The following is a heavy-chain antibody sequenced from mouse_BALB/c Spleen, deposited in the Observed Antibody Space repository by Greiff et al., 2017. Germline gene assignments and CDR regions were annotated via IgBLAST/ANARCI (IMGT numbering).Heavy chain of an antibody. CDR2: IDPANGNT. D-gene: IGHD2-14*01. CDR3: ARDRYDGDAAWFAY. V-gene: IGHV14-3*02. J-gene: IGHJ3*01. Sequence: VQLQQPGAELVKPGASVKLSCTASGFNIKDTYMHWVKQRPEQGLEWIGRIDPANGNTKYDPKFQGKATITADTSSNTAYLQLSSLTSEDTAVYYCARDRYDGDAAWFAYWGQGTLVTVSA. CDR1: GFNIKDTY.